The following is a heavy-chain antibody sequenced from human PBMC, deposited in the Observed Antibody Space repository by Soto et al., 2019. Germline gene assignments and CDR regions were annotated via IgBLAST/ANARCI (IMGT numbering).Heavy chain of an antibody. CDR3: ARHELTMEGDAFDI. J-gene: IGHJ3*02. Sequence: QLQLQESGPGLVKPSETLSLTCTVSGGSISSSSYYWGWIRQPPGKGLEWIGSIYYSGSTYYNPSLKSRVTISVDTSKNQFSLKLSSVTAADTAVYYCARHELTMEGDAFDIWGQGTMVTVSS. V-gene: IGHV4-39*01. CDR1: GGSISSSSYY. D-gene: IGHD3-10*01. CDR2: IYYSGST.